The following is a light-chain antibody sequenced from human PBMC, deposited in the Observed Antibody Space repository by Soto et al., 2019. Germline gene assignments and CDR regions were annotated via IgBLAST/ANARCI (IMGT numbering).Light chain of an antibody. CDR1: SSDIGGYNY. CDR2: EVN. J-gene: IGLJ2*01. CDR3: SSYTNGGTVI. Sequence: QSVLTQPASVSGSPGQSITISCTGTSSDIGGYNYVSWYQQHPGKAPKLMIYEVNNRPSGVSNRFSGSKSGNTASLTISGLRPEDEADYYCSSYTNGGTVIFAGGTKLTVL. V-gene: IGLV2-14*01.